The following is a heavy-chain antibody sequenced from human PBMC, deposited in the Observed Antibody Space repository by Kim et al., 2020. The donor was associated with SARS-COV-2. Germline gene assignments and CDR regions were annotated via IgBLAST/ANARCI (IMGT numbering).Heavy chain of an antibody. D-gene: IGHD3-16*01. J-gene: IGHJ4*02. Sequence: GGSLRLSCAASGFTFSSYAMSWVRQAPGKGLEWVSAISGSGGSTYYADSVKGRFTISRDNSKNTQYLQMNSLGAEDTAVYYCAKDFWGPFDYWGQGTLVTVSS. CDR2: ISGSGGST. CDR1: GFTFSSYA. V-gene: IGHV3-23*01. CDR3: AKDFWGPFDY.